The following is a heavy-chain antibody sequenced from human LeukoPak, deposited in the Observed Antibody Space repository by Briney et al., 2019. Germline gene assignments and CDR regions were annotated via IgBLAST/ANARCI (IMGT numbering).Heavy chain of an antibody. Sequence: ASVKVSCKASGYTFTSYDINWVRQATGQGLEWMGWMNPNSGNTGYAQKFQGRVTMTRNTPISTAYMELSSLRSEDTAVYYCARGRITICGVVQDYWGQGTLVTVSS. V-gene: IGHV1-8*01. CDR1: GYTFTSYD. CDR3: ARGRITICGVVQDY. D-gene: IGHD3-3*01. CDR2: MNPNSGNT. J-gene: IGHJ4*02.